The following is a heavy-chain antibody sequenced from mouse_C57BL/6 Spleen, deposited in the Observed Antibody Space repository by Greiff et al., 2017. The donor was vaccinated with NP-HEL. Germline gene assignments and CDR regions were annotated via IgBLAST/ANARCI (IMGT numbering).Heavy chain of an antibody. J-gene: IGHJ1*03. CDR1: GYTFTSYW. CDR2: IDPSDSYT. V-gene: IGHV1-69*01. Sequence: QVQLQQPGAELVMPGASVKLSCKASGYTFTSYWMHWVKQRPGQGLEWIGEIDPSDSYTNYNQKFKGKSTLTVDKSSSTAYMQLSSLTSEDSAVYYCARGDYDAPDVWGTGTTVTVSS. CDR3: ARGDYDAPDV. D-gene: IGHD2-4*01.